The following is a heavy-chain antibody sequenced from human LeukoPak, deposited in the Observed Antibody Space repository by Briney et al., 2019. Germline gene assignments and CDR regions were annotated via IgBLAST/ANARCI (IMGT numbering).Heavy chain of an antibody. CDR2: ISGSSSHG. D-gene: IGHD6-25*01. Sequence: NPGGSLRLSCTASGFSFSDYDMNWVRQAPGKGLERVSSISGSSSHGYYADSAKGRFTISRDNAKNSLYLQMNSLRAEDTAVYYCARAFPPLRTSAAGDYWGQGTLVTVSS. J-gene: IGHJ4*02. V-gene: IGHV3-21*06. CDR3: ARAFPPLRTSAAGDY. CDR1: GFSFSDYD.